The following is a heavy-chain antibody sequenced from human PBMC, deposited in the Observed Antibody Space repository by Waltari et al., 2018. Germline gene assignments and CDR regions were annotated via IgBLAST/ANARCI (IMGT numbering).Heavy chain of an antibody. CDR2: IYYSGST. Sequence: QVQLQESGPGLVKPSETLSLTCTVSGGSISSYYWSWIRQPPGKGLEWIGYIYYSGSTNYNPALKSRVTISVDTSKNQFSLKLSSVTAADTAVYYCAREYGGNRPDAFDIWGQGTMVTVSS. V-gene: IGHV4-59*01. CDR3: AREYGGNRPDAFDI. J-gene: IGHJ3*02. CDR1: GGSISSYY. D-gene: IGHD2-15*01.